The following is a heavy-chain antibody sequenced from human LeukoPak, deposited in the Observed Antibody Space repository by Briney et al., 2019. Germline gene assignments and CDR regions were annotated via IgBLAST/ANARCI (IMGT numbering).Heavy chain of an antibody. J-gene: IGHJ4*02. Sequence: GASVKVSCKASGYSFSGHYMHWVRQAPGQGPEWMGWISPNSGGTNYQGRVTMTGDTSISTAYMELSSLRSDDTAVYYCARDNDYWGQGTLVTVSS. CDR2: ISPNSGGT. CDR3: ARDNDY. CDR1: GYSFSGHY. V-gene: IGHV1-2*02.